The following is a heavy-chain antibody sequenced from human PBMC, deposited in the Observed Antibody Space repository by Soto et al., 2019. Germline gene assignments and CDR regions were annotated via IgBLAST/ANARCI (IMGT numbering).Heavy chain of an antibody. V-gene: IGHV4-4*02. CDR3: ARDLTVRGVTE. J-gene: IGHJ4*02. D-gene: IGHD3-10*01. CDR1: GGSISTSNW. CDR2: VYHSGST. Sequence: SETLSLTCAVSGGSISTSNWWSWVRQPPGKGLEWIGEVYHSGSTNYNPSFKSRVAMSVDKSKNQFSLKLNSVTAADTAVYYCARDLTVRGVTEWGQGTLVTVSS.